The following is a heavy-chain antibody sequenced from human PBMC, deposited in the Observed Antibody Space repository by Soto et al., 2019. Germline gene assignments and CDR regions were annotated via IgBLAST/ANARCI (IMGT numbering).Heavy chain of an antibody. CDR2: IYYSGST. D-gene: IGHD3-3*01. Sequence: PSETLSLTCTVSGGSVSSGSYYWSWIRQPPGKGLEWIGYIYYSGSTNYNPSLKSRVTISVDTSKNQFSLKLSSVTAADTAVYYCARVGESILYYDFWSGSMDWFDPWGQGTLVTVSS. CDR3: ARVGESILYYDFWSGSMDWFDP. CDR1: GGSVSSGSYY. V-gene: IGHV4-61*01. J-gene: IGHJ5*02.